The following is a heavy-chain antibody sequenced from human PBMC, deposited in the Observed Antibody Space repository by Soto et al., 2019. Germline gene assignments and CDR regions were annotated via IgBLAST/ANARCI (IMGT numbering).Heavy chain of an antibody. Sequence: ASVKVSCKASGYTFTSYGISWVRQAPGQGLEWMGWISAYNGNTNYAQKLQGRVTMTTDTSTSTAYMELRSLRSDDTAVYYCASITMVRGVIITGHWGQGTLVTVSS. CDR1: GYTFTSYG. D-gene: IGHD3-10*01. J-gene: IGHJ4*02. V-gene: IGHV1-18*01. CDR3: ASITMVRGVIITGH. CDR2: ISAYNGNT.